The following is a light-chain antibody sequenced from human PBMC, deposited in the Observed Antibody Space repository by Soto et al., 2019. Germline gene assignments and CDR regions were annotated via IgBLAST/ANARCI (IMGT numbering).Light chain of an antibody. CDR2: GNS. Sequence: QSVLTQPPSVSGAPGQRVTISCTGSSSNIGAGYDVHWYQQLPGTAPKLLIYGNSNRPSGVPDRFSGSKSGTSASLAITGLQAEDEADSSCQSYDSSLSGLPWVFGGGTKLTVL. CDR3: QSYDSSLSGLPWV. V-gene: IGLV1-40*01. CDR1: SSNIGAGYD. J-gene: IGLJ3*02.